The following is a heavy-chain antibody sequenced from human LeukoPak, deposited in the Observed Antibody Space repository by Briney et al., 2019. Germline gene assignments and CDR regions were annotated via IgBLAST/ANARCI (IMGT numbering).Heavy chain of an antibody. Sequence: PSETLSLTYIVSGGSISSSYCSWIRQPPGKGLEWIGYISYSGRTSYNPSLKSRVTISVDTSKNQFSLRLSSVTAADTAVYYCARTYYYDSSGYYSSFYYYYMDGSGKGTTVTVAS. CDR2: ISYSGRT. D-gene: IGHD3-22*01. CDR1: GGSISSSY. V-gene: IGHV4-59*08. J-gene: IGHJ6*03. CDR3: ARTYYYDSSGYYSSFYYYYMDG.